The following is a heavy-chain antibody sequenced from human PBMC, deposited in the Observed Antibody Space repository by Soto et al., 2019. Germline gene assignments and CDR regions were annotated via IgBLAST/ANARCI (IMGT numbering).Heavy chain of an antibody. J-gene: IGHJ6*02. CDR1: VYSISSGYY. CDR2: IYHSGST. D-gene: IGHD4-17*01. Sequence: SETLSLTCSVSVYSISSGYYWGWIRQPPGKGLEWIGSIYHSGSTYYNPSLKSRVTISVDTSKNQFSLKLSSVTAADTAVYYCARDLVTTDGMDVWGHWNTVTVS. CDR3: ARDLVTTDGMDV. V-gene: IGHV4-38-2*02.